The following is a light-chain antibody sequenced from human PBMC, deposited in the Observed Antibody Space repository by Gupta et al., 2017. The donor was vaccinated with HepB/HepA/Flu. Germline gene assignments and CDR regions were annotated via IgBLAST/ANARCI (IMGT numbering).Light chain of an antibody. CDR2: DAC. Sequence: EIVLTQSPATLSLSPGERATLSCRVSQSVSNYLAWYQQKPGQAPRLLIYDACNRANGIPDRFSGSGSGTDFTLTSSRREHEDFAVYYWQQRSSSVTFGQGTQLEIK. V-gene: IGKV3-11*01. CDR1: QSVSNY. J-gene: IGKJ5*01. CDR3: QQRSSSVT.